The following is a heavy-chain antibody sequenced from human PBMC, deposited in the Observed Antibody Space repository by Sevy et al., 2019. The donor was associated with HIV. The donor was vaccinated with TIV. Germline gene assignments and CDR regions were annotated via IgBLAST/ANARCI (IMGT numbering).Heavy chain of an antibody. CDR3: ARMAYDFWSGYYSVTPGWYFDL. Sequence: SETLSLTCTVSGGSISSSSYYWGWIRQPPGKGLEWIGSIYYSGSTYYNPSLKSRVTISVDTSKIQFSLKLSSVTAAVTAVYYCARMAYDFWSGYYSVTPGWYFDLWGRGTLVTVSS. V-gene: IGHV4-39*01. D-gene: IGHD3-3*01. CDR1: GGSISSSSYY. J-gene: IGHJ2*01. CDR2: IYYSGST.